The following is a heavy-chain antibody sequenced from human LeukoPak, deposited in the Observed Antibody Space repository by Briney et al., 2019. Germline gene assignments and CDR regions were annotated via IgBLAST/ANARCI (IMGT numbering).Heavy chain of an antibody. CDR3: ARARGTTGTTRIAFDI. CDR1: GFTFNTYA. Sequence: GRSLRLSCAASGFTFNTYAMHWVRQAPGKGLKWVAVISYDGSTKYYADSVKGRFTISRDNSKNTVYLQMDSLRPEDTAVCYCARARGTTGTTRIAFDIWGKGTMVTVSS. J-gene: IGHJ3*02. CDR2: ISYDGSTK. V-gene: IGHV3-30-3*01. D-gene: IGHD1-1*01.